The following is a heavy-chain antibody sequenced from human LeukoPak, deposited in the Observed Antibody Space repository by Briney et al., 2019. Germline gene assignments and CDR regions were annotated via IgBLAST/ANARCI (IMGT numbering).Heavy chain of an antibody. D-gene: IGHD3-10*01. CDR2: MHPSSGDT. CDR3: TRRVRGVVIFSRAQGSFDL. V-gene: IGHV1-8*02. J-gene: IGHJ3*01. CDR1: GYTFINYD. Sequence: ASVKVSCKASGYTFINYDMNWIRQAAGQGPEWMGWMHPSSGDTGNAEKFHGRVTMTRDTSTSTAYMELSSLRSDDTAVYYCTRRVRGVVIFSRAQGSFDLWGQGTLVTVSS.